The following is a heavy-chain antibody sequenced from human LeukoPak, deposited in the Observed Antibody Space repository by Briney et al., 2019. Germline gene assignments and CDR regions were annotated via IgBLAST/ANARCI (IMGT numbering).Heavy chain of an antibody. D-gene: IGHD6-13*01. J-gene: IGHJ4*02. CDR1: GGSISSGGYS. CDR2: IYHSGST. Sequence: TLSLTCAVSGGSISSGGYSWSWIRQPPGKGLEWIGYIYHSGSTYYNPSLKSRVTISVDRSKNQFSLKLSSVTAADTAVYYCARAIMEAAGTFYFDYWGQGTLVTVSS. V-gene: IGHV4-30-2*01. CDR3: ARAIMEAAGTFYFDY.